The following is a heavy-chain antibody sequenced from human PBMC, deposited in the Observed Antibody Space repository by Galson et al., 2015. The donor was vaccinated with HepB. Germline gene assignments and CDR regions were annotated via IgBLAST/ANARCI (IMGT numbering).Heavy chain of an antibody. CDR1: GFTFSSYG. CDR3: ARVWRGYCGGDCSLGY. CDR2: IWYDGSNK. D-gene: IGHD2-21*02. J-gene: IGHJ4*02. V-gene: IGHV3-33*08. Sequence: SLRLSCAASGFTFSSYGMHWVRQAPGKGLEWEAVIWYDGSNKYYTDSVKGRFTISRDNSKNTLYLQMNSLRAEDTAVYYCARVWRGYCGGDCSLGYWGQGTLVTVSS.